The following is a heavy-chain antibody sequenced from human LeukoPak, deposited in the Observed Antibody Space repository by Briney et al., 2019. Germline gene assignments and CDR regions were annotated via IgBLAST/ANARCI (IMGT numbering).Heavy chain of an antibody. J-gene: IGHJ4*02. Sequence: GESLRLSCAASGFTFSRYGMHWVRQAPGKGLEWVAVISYHGSDKYYADSVKGRFTISRDNSKNTLYLQMNSLRAEDTAVYYCAKDSYYDFWSGQYYFDYWGQGTLVTVSS. CDR3: AKDSYYDFWSGQYYFDY. D-gene: IGHD3-3*01. V-gene: IGHV3-30*18. CDR1: GFTFSRYG. CDR2: ISYHGSDK.